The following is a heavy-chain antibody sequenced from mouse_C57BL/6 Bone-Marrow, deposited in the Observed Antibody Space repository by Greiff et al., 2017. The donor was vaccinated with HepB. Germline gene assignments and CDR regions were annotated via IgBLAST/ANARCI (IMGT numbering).Heavy chain of an antibody. J-gene: IGHJ2*01. Sequence: EVQLQQSGAELVRPGASVKLSCTASGFNIKDDYMHWVKQRPEQGLEWIGWIDPENGDTEYASKFQGKATITADTSSNTAYLQLSSLTSKDTAVYYCTTTVVAPTFYFDYGGQGTTLTVSA. CDR1: GFNIKDDY. CDR3: TTTVVAPTFYFDY. D-gene: IGHD1-1*01. V-gene: IGHV14-4*01. CDR2: IDPENGDT.